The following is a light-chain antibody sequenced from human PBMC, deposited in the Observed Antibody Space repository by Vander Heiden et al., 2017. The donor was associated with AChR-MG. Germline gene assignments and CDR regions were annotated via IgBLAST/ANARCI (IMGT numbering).Light chain of an antibody. CDR1: QTILHTHSKNNY. V-gene: IGKV4-1*01. CDR2: WAS. CDR3: QQYYSSPRT. J-gene: IGKJ2*01. Sequence: DIVMTQSPQSLAVSLGERATINCKSSQTILHTHSKNNYLAGYQQKPGQPPQVILYWASTRASGVPDRFSGSGTWTDFTLTISSLQAEDVAIYYCQQYYSSPRTFGQGTKLEIK.